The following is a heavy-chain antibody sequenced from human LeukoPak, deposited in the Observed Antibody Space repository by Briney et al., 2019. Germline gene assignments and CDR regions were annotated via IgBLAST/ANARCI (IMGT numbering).Heavy chain of an antibody. Sequence: GGSLRLSCAASGFTFSSYEMNWVRQAPGKGLEWVSYISSSGSTIYYADSVKGRFTISRDNAKNSLYLQMNSLRAADTAVYYCARDRGYYGSGSYIAFDYWGQGTLVTVSS. CDR2: ISSSGSTI. J-gene: IGHJ4*02. CDR3: ARDRGYYGSGSYIAFDY. D-gene: IGHD3-10*01. V-gene: IGHV3-48*03. CDR1: GFTFSSYE.